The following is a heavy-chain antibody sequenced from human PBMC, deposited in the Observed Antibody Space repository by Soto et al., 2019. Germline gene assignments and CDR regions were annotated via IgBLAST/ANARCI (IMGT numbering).Heavy chain of an antibody. Sequence: EVQLLESGGGLVQPGGSLRLSCAASGFTFSNYAMSWVRQAPGKGLEWVSGLSDGGGSTFYADSVKGRFTISRDNAKNTLYLQMSSLRAEDTAVYYCARAYGDWRYFDYWGQGTLVTVSS. CDR2: LSDGGGST. J-gene: IGHJ4*02. D-gene: IGHD3-10*01. CDR1: GFTFSNYA. CDR3: ARAYGDWRYFDY. V-gene: IGHV3-23*01.